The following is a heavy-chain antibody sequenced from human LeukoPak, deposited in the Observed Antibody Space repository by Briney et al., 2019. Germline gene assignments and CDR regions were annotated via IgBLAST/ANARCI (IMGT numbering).Heavy chain of an antibody. V-gene: IGHV4-38-2*01. CDR1: GYSISSGYF. CDR2: IYHSGST. Sequence: PSETLSLTCAVSGYSISSGYFWGWIRQPPGKGLEWIGSIYHSGSTDYNPSLKSRVTISVDTSKNQFSLKLSSVTAADTAVYYCARGLKGLAYYYYMDVWGKGTTVTVSS. J-gene: IGHJ6*03. CDR3: ARGLKGLAYYYYMDV. D-gene: IGHD3/OR15-3a*01.